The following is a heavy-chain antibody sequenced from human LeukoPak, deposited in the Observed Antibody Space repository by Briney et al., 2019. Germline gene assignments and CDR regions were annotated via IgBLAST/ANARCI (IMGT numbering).Heavy chain of an antibody. CDR2: IIPIFDIV. D-gene: IGHD6-13*01. Sequence: ASVKVSCKASGGTFSSYTISWVRQAPGQGLEWMGRIIPIFDIVNYAQKFQGRVTITADKSTSTAYMDLSSLRSEDTAVYYCAKRHSSSWHEADHWGQGTLVTVSS. J-gene: IGHJ4*02. CDR1: GGTFSSYT. V-gene: IGHV1-69*02. CDR3: AKRHSSSWHEADH.